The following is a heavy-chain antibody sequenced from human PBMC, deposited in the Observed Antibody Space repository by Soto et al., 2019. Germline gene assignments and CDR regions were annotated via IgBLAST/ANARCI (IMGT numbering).Heavy chain of an antibody. CDR3: TGFTIFGVVITLNGMDV. Sequence: SLRLSCAASGFTFSGSAMHWVRQASGKGLEWVGRIRSKANSYATAYAASVKGRFTISRDDSKNTAYLQMNSLKTEDTAVYYCTGFTIFGVVITLNGMDVWGQGTTVTVSS. CDR1: GFTFSGSA. CDR2: IRSKANSYAT. J-gene: IGHJ6*02. V-gene: IGHV3-73*01. D-gene: IGHD3-3*01.